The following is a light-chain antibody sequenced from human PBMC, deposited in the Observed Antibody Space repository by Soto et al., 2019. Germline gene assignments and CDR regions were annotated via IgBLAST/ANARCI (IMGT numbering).Light chain of an antibody. Sequence: QAVVTQEPSLTVSPGGTVTLTCASSTGAVTSGFYPNWFQQKPGQAPRALIYSTSNNYSWTPARLSGSLLGGNAALTLSGVQPEDGAEYYCLLYMGGGWVFGGGTKLTVL. V-gene: IGLV7-43*01. CDR1: TGAVTSGFY. J-gene: IGLJ3*02. CDR3: LLYMGGGWV. CDR2: STS.